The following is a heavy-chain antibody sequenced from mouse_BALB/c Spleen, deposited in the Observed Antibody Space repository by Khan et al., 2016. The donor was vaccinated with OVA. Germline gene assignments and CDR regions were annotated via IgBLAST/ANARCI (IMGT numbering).Heavy chain of an antibody. V-gene: IGHV5-6*01. CDR3: AIGLYGSSYDYYAMDY. Sequence: EVALVESGGDLVKPGGSLKLSCAASGFTFSNYGMSWVRQTPDKRLEWVAIISTSGSYTYYPDSVKGRFTISRDKAKNTLYLQMSSLKSEDTAMYYCAIGLYGSSYDYYAMDYWGQGTSVTVSS. CDR1: GFTFSNYG. J-gene: IGHJ4*01. D-gene: IGHD1-1*01. CDR2: ISTSGSYT.